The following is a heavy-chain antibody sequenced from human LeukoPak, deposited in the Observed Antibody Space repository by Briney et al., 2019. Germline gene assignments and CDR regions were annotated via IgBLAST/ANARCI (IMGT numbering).Heavy chain of an antibody. J-gene: IGHJ5*02. Sequence: SETLSLTCTVSGYSISSGYYWGWIRQPPGKGLEWIGSIYHSGKTYYNPSLKSRVTISVDTSKNQFSLKLSSVTAADTAVYYCARDRLQLQSWGQGTLVTVSS. CDR3: ARDRLQLQS. D-gene: IGHD5-24*01. CDR1: GYSISSGYY. CDR2: IYHSGKT. V-gene: IGHV4-38-2*02.